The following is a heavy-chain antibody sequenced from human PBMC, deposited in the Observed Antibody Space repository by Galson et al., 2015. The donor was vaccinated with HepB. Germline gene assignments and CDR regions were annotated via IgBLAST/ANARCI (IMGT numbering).Heavy chain of an antibody. J-gene: IGHJ6*03. Sequence: SLRLSCAASGFTFSGSAMHWVRQASGKGLEWVGRIRSKANSYATAYAASVKGRFTISRDDSKNTAYLQMNSLKTEDTAVYYCTRHHEYSSSSAYYYYYMDVWGKGTTATVSS. CDR2: IRSKANSYAT. D-gene: IGHD6-6*01. CDR1: GFTFSGSA. V-gene: IGHV3-73*01. CDR3: TRHHEYSSSSAYYYYYMDV.